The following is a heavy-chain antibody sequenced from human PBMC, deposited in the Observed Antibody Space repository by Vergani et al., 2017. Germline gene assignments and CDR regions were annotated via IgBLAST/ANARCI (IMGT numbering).Heavy chain of an antibody. Sequence: QVHLQESGPGLVKPSETLSLTCTVSGGSISSYYWRWIRQPPGKGLEWIGYIYYSGSTNYNPSRKSRVTISVHTSKNQFSLKLSSVTAADTAVYYCARGGKYTICGVVIYYYDLDVWGKGTTVTVSS. D-gene: IGHD3-3*01. CDR3: ARGGKYTICGVVIYYYDLDV. CDR1: GGSISSYY. CDR2: IYYSGST. J-gene: IGHJ6*03. V-gene: IGHV4-59*01.